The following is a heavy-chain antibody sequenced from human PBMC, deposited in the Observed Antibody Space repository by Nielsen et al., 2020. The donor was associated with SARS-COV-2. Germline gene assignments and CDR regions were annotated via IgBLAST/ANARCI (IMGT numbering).Heavy chain of an antibody. Sequence: GESLKISCATSGFTFSSYGMHWVRQAPGKGLEWVAVIWYDGSNKYYADSVKGRFTISRDNSKNTLYLQMNSLRAEDTAAYYCARDNRLWFGVLGWFDPWGQGTLVTVSS. CDR1: GFTFSSYG. V-gene: IGHV3-33*01. CDR2: IWYDGSNK. D-gene: IGHD3-10*01. CDR3: ARDNRLWFGVLGWFDP. J-gene: IGHJ5*02.